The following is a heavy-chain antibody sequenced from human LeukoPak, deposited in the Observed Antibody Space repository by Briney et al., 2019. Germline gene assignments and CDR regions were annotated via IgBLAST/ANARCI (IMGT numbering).Heavy chain of an antibody. D-gene: IGHD4-23*01. J-gene: IGHJ4*02. CDR1: GFTFSTYG. CDR2: INSAGTSK. CDR3: ARGRNAGGPYYSDY. V-gene: IGHV3-21*01. Sequence: GGSLRLSCAASGFTFSTYGINWVRQAPGKGLEWVSSINSAGTSKKYADSLKGRFTISRDNAKNSLFLQLSSLRDEDTAVYYCARGRNAGGPYYSDYWGQGTLVTVSS.